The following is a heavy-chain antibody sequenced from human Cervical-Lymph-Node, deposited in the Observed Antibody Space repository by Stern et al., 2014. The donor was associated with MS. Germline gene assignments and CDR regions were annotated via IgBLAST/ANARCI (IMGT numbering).Heavy chain of an antibody. CDR2: ILPIFRTA. Sequence: VQLVESGAEVQKPGSSVKVSCKASGCPFSSNAIHWVRQAPGQGLECIGGILPIFRTANYAQKFQGRVTSTADESTSTAYMELSSLRSEDTAVYYCARGKRWLQVGFDYWGQGTLVTVSS. D-gene: IGHD5-24*01. CDR1: GCPFSSNA. CDR3: ARGKRWLQVGFDY. V-gene: IGHV1-69*01. J-gene: IGHJ4*02.